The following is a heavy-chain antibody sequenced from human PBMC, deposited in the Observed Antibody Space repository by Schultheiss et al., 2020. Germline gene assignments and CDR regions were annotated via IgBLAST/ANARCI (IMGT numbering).Heavy chain of an antibody. D-gene: IGHD3-10*01. J-gene: IGHJ5*02. CDR3: ARLPYGSGSYLYNWFDP. CDR2: IYYSGST. Sequence: SETLSLTCTVSGGSISSSNWWSWVRQPPGKGLEWIGYIYYSGSTYYNPSLKSRVTISVDTSKNQFSLKLSSVTAADTAVYYCARLPYGSGSYLYNWFDPWGQGTLVTGYS. CDR1: GGSISSSNW. V-gene: IGHV4-4*02.